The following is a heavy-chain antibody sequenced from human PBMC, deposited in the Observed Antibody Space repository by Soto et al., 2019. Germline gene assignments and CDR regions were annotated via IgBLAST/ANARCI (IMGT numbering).Heavy chain of an antibody. CDR2: ISGSGDNT. D-gene: IGHD3-16*01. CDR3: AKLSLVLALGLDY. J-gene: IGHJ4*02. V-gene: IGHV3-23*01. CDR1: GFTLSNYV. Sequence: EVHLLDSGGGLLQPGGSLRLSCAASGFTLSNYVISWVRQAPGKGLEWVSSISGSGDNTYYADSVKGRFTISRDNSKNTFFLQMNSLRADDTDVYYCAKLSLVLALGLDYWGQGTLVTVSS.